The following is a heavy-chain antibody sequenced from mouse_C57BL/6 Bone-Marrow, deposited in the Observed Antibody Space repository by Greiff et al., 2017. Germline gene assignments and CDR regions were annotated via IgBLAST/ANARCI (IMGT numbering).Heavy chain of an antibody. Sequence: LVASGPGLVKPSQSLSLTCSVTGYSITSGYYWNWIRQFPGNKLEWMGYISYDGSNNYNPSLKNRISITRDTSKNQFFLKLNSVTTEDTATYYCAILSDYWGQGTSVTVSS. CDR2: ISYDGSN. J-gene: IGHJ4*01. CDR3: AILSDY. V-gene: IGHV3-6*01. CDR1: GYSITSGYY.